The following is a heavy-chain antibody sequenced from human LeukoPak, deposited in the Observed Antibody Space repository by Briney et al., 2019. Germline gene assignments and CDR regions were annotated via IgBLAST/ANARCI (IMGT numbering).Heavy chain of an antibody. D-gene: IGHD2-2*01. CDR2: IHDTGNT. CDR1: GGSISRSNW. CDR3: ARDRYALTFDY. Sequence: SETLSLTCTVSGGSISRSNWWSWVRQPPGKGLEWIGEIHDTGNTNYNPSLKSRVTMSVDTSKNQFSLKLNSVTAADTAVYYCARDRYALTFDYWGQGILVTVSS. J-gene: IGHJ4*02. V-gene: IGHV4-4*02.